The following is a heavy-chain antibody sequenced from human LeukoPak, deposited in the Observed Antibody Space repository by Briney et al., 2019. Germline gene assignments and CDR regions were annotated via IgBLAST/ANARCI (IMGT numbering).Heavy chain of an antibody. CDR1: GYTFTSYY. V-gene: IGHV1-46*01. CDR2: INPSGGST. CDR3: ARDLGDWYFDL. J-gene: IGHJ2*01. D-gene: IGHD3-16*01. Sequence: ASVTVSCKASGYTFTSYYMHWVRQAPGQGLERMGIINPSGGSTSYAQKFQGRVTMTRDTSTSTVYMELSSLRSEDTAVYYCARDLGDWYFDLRGRGTLVTVSS.